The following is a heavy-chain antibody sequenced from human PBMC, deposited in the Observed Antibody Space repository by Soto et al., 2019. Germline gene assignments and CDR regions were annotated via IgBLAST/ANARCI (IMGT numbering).Heavy chain of an antibody. Sequence: QVQLVQSGIEVKEPGASVKVSCKASGYTFTHYGISWVRQAPGQGLEWMAWTSAYNDNTNYAEKLQGRVTLTTDTSTGTAYMELRSLRSDDTAVYYCARDERGTCTGTNCYHFDYWGQGTLVTVSS. CDR2: TSAYNDNT. V-gene: IGHV1-18*04. J-gene: IGHJ4*02. D-gene: IGHD2-2*01. CDR1: GYTFTHYG. CDR3: ARDERGTCTGTNCYHFDY.